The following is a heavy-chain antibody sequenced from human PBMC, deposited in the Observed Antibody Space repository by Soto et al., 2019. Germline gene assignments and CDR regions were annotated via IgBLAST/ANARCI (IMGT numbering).Heavy chain of an antibody. CDR3: AKDIPHYGDRPHAFDI. V-gene: IGHV3-23*01. Sequence: GGSLRLSCAASGFTFSSYAMSWVRQAPGEGLAWVSAISGSGGSTYYADSVKGRFTISRDNPKNTQYLQLKSLRAEDKAVYYCAKDIPHYGDRPHAFDIWGQGTMVTVS. J-gene: IGHJ3*02. CDR1: GFTFSSYA. D-gene: IGHD4-17*01. CDR2: ISGSGGST.